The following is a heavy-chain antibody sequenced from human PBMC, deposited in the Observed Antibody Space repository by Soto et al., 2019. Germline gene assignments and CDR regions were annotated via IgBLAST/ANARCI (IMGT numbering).Heavy chain of an antibody. CDR1: GFTFTSYA. CDR3: AKAGGYDILTGYRNRFDP. Sequence: EVQLLESGGGLVQPGGSLRLSCAASGFTFTSYAMSWVRQAPGKGLESVSGISGGGGSTYYAGSVKGRFTISGDNSKSTLYLQMYSLGAEDTAVYYCAKAGGYDILTGYRNRFDPWGQGTRVTVSS. J-gene: IGHJ5*02. D-gene: IGHD3-9*01. CDR2: ISGGGGST. V-gene: IGHV3-23*01.